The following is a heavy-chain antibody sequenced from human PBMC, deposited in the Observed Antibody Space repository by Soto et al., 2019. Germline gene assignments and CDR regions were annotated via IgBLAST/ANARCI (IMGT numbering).Heavy chain of an antibody. V-gene: IGHV1-2*04. CDR3: ARSPQSYCSSTSCYPLYNWFDP. Sequence: ASVKVSCKASGYTFTGYYMHWVRQAPGQGLEWMGWINPNSGGTNYAQKFQGWVTMTRDTSISTAYMELSRLRSDDTAVYYCARSPQSYCSSTSCYPLYNWFDPWGQGTLVTVSS. D-gene: IGHD2-2*01. J-gene: IGHJ5*02. CDR1: GYTFTGYY. CDR2: INPNSGGT.